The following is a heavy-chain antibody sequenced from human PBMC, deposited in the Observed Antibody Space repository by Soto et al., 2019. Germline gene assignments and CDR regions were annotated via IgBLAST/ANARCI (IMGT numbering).Heavy chain of an antibody. D-gene: IGHD2-21*02. CDR3: ASARSGDRRFDS. V-gene: IGHV4-39*01. Sequence: LSLACTVSGDSISSSSYYWDWIRQPPGKGLEWIGSIYYSGSTYYNPSLKSRVTISVDTSKNQFSLKLSSVTAADTAVYYCASARSGDRRFDSWGQGALVTVSS. CDR2: IYYSGST. J-gene: IGHJ4*02. CDR1: GDSISSSSYY.